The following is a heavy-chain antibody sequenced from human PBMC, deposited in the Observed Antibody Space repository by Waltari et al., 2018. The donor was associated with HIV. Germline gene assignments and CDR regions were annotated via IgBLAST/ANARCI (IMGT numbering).Heavy chain of an antibody. CDR3: VIIISCARGLMDY. CDR1: GFSFSDVY. D-gene: IGHD3-10*01. V-gene: IGHV3-72*01. CDR2: IRNKASSYTT. Sequence: EVQLVESGGDLVQPGGSLRLSCAASGFSFSDVYMDWVRQAPGKGLEWIARIRNKASSYTTADAGSVRGRFTIARDDSKDSLYLQMDSLKIEDTAVYYCVIIISCARGLMDYWGQGTLVTVSS. J-gene: IGHJ4*02.